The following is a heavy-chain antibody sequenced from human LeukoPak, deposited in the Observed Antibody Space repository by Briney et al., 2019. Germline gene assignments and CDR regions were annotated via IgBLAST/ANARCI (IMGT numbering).Heavy chain of an antibody. CDR3: ARLGSSSWYETQYYYYYMDV. V-gene: IGHV3-20*04. D-gene: IGHD6-13*01. CDR2: INWNGGST. J-gene: IGHJ6*03. Sequence: GGSLRLSCAASGFTFDDYGMSWVRQAPGKGLEWVSGINWNGGSTGYADSVKGRFTISRDNAKNSLYLQMNSLRAEDTALYYCARLGSSSWYETQYYYYYMDVWGKGTTVTVSS. CDR1: GFTFDDYG.